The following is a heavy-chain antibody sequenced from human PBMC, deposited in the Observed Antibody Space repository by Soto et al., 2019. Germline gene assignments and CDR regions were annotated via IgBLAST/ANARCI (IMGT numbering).Heavy chain of an antibody. V-gene: IGHV4-59*01. CDR3: ARGASNWQYFDY. CDR2: FHYTGIS. CDR1: ESSISGYY. D-gene: IGHD4-4*01. Sequence: SETLSHTSRVSESSISGYYWSWIRQPPGKGLEWIGYFHYTGISNYNSSLKSRVTMSLDTSKNQFSLKLSSVSAADTAIYYCARGASNWQYFDYWGQGALVTVPQ. J-gene: IGHJ4*02.